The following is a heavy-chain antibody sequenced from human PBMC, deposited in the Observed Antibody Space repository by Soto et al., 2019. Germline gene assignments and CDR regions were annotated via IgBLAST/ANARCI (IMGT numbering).Heavy chain of an antibody. D-gene: IGHD2-15*01. CDR2: ISSSSSYT. J-gene: IGHJ5*02. CDR3: ARGSVVVVPNWFDP. CDR1: GFTFSSYS. V-gene: IGHV3-21*01. Sequence: EVQLVESGGGLVKPGGSLRLSCAASGFTFSSYSMNWVRQAPGKGLEWVSSISSSSSYTYYADSVKGQFTISRDNAKNSLYLQMNSLRAEDTAVYYCARGSVVVVPNWFDPWGQGTLVTVSS.